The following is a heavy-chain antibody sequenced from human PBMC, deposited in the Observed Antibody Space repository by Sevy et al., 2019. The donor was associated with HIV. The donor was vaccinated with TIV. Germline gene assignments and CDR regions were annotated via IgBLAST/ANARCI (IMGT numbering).Heavy chain of an antibody. CDR3: ARENKPRYSYAYFQLGYYYYGMDV. CDR2: FSSSGSTI. Sequence: GGSLRLSCAASGFTFSDYYMSWIRLAPGKGLEWVSYFSSSGSTIYYADSVKGRFTISRDNAKNTLYLQMNSLRAEDTDVYYCARENKPRYSYAYFQLGYYYYGMDVWGQGTTVTVSS. D-gene: IGHD5-18*01. CDR1: GFTFSDYY. J-gene: IGHJ6*02. V-gene: IGHV3-11*01.